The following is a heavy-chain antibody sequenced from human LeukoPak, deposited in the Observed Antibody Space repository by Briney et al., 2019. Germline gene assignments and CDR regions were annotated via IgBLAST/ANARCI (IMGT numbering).Heavy chain of an antibody. CDR3: ARDPDYSSGAAGFDY. CDR1: GFTFSSYS. V-gene: IGHV3-21*01. J-gene: IGHJ4*02. Sequence: GGSLRLSCAASGFTFSSYSMNWVRQAPGKGLEWVSSISSSSSYIYYADSVKGRFTISRDSAKNSLYLQMNSLRAEDTAVYYCARDPDYSSGAAGFDYWGQGTLVTVSS. CDR2: ISSSSSYI. D-gene: IGHD6-19*01.